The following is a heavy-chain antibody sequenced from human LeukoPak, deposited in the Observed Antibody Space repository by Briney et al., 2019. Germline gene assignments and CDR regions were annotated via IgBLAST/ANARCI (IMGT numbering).Heavy chain of an antibody. CDR1: GFTFSSYA. CDR2: ISYDGRQK. CDR3: ASLLIPDIDY. Sequence: GGSQRLSCVASGFTFSSYAMHWVRQAPGKGLQWVAVISYDGRQKYYADSVKGRFTISRDNSKNTLYLQMNSLRAEDTAVYYCASLLIPDIDYWGQGTLVTVSP. D-gene: IGHD3-16*01. J-gene: IGHJ4*02. V-gene: IGHV3-30-3*01.